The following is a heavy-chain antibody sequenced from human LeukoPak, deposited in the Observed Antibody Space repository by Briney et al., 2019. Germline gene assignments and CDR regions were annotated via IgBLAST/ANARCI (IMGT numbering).Heavy chain of an antibody. Sequence: GSLRLSCAASGFTFSSYGMHWVRQPPGKGLEWIGSIYYSGSTYYNPSLKSRVTISVDTSKNQFSLKLSSVTAADTAVYYCARGHRGYDFWSGYPQEYNWFDPWGQGTLVTVSS. CDR1: GFTFSSYG. V-gene: IGHV4-39*07. CDR3: ARGHRGYDFWSGYPQEYNWFDP. J-gene: IGHJ5*02. D-gene: IGHD3-3*01. CDR2: IYYSGST.